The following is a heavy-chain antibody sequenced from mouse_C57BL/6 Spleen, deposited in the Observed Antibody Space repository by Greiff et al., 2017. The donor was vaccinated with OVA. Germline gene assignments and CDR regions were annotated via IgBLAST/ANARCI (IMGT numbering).Heavy chain of an antibody. V-gene: IGHV1-52*01. D-gene: IGHD2-2*01. CDR3: ASGDGYDEDVLAY. J-gene: IGHJ3*01. Sequence: QVHVKQPGAELVRPGSSVKLSCKASGYTFTSYWMHWVKQRPIQGLEWIGNIDPSDSETHYNQKFKDKATLTVDKSSSTAYMQLSSLTSEDSAVYYCASGDGYDEDVLAYWGQGTLVTVSA. CDR2: IDPSDSET. CDR1: GYTFTSYW.